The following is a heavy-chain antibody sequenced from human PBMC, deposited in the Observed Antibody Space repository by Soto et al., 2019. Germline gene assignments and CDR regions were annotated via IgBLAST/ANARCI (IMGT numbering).Heavy chain of an antibody. J-gene: IGHJ4*02. Sequence: GPSVTVSCKASGYTFTSYAMQWVRPATGQRLEWMGWINAGNGNTKYSQKFQGRVTITRDTSASTAYMELSSLRSEDTAVYYCARGPITMIGYYFDYWGQGTLVTVSS. CDR3: ARGPITMIGYYFDY. CDR1: GYTFTSYA. CDR2: INAGNGNT. V-gene: IGHV1-3*01. D-gene: IGHD3-10*02.